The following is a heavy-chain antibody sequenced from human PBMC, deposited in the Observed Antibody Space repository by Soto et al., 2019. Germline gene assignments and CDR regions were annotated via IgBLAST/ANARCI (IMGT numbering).Heavy chain of an antibody. V-gene: IGHV3-64*02. D-gene: IGHD5-12*01. Sequence: GGSLRLSCAASGFTFGGFGMYWFRQAPGKGLQFVSAVDSSGTYTYYEDSVKGRFTISRDNSKNTLYLQMNSLRAEDTAVYYCANQRGGYDRDFDYWGQGTLVTVSS. CDR1: GFTFGGFG. CDR2: VDSSGTYT. CDR3: ANQRGGYDRDFDY. J-gene: IGHJ4*02.